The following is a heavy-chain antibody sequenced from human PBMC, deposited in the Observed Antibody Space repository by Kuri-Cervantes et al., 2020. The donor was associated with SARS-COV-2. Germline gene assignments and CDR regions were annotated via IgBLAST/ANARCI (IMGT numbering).Heavy chain of an antibody. J-gene: IGHJ2*01. CDR3: ARDPTVAVHWYFDL. CDR2: TYYRSKWYN. V-gene: IGHV6-1*01. D-gene: IGHD6-19*01. CDR1: GDSVSSNSAA. Sequence: SETLSLTCAISGDSVSSNSAAWNWIRQSPSRGLEWLGRTYYRSKWYNNYAVSVKSRIAINPDTSKNQFSLQLNSVTPEDTAVYYCARDPTVAVHWYFDLWGRGTLVTVSS.